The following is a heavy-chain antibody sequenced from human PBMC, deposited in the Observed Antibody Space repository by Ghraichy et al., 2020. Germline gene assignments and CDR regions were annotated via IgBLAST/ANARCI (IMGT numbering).Heavy chain of an antibody. V-gene: IGHV3-21*06. CDR1: GFTFSSFS. D-gene: IGHD3-10*02. CDR3: VKDVRAQMLFDAFDV. Sequence: GGSLRLSCAASGFTFSSFSMNWVRQAPGKGLEWVASISSNSKYSYYTDSVQGRFTISRDTTKNSLFLQMDSLRAKDTAIYYCVKDVRAQMLFDAFDVWGKGTLVSVCS. CDR2: ISSNSKYS. J-gene: IGHJ3*01.